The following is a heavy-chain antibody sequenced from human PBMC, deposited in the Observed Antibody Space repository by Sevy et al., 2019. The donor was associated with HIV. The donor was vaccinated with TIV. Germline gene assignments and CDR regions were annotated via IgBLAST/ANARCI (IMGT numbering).Heavy chain of an antibody. CDR1: GFIFGDYG. J-gene: IGHJ4*02. V-gene: IGHV3-49*04. Sequence: GGSLRLSCTASGFIFGDYGMSWVRQAPGKGLEWIVFFKSKINDGTTENAASVIGSFTISIDDSKNIVYLQISSLKTEDFAVYYCTRWGGSHVIFDCWGQGTLVTVSS. CDR3: TRWGGSHVIFDC. D-gene: IGHD3-16*01. CDR2: FKSKINDGTT.